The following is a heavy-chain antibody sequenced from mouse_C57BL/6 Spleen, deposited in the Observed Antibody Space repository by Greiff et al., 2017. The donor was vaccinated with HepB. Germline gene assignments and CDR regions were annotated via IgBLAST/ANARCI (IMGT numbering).Heavy chain of an antibody. CDR1: GYAFSSSW. V-gene: IGHV1-82*01. CDR3: ARDFLGYFDY. Sequence: QVQLQQSGPELVKPGASVKISCKASGYAFSSSWMNWVKQRPGKGLEWIGRIYPGDGDTNYNGKFKGKATLTADKSSSTAYMQLSSLTSEDSAVCFCARDFLGYFDYWGQGTTLTVSS. CDR2: IYPGDGDT. D-gene: IGHD4-1*01. J-gene: IGHJ2*01.